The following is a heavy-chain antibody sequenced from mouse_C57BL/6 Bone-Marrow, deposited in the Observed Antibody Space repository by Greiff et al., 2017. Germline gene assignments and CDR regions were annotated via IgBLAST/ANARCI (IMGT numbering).Heavy chain of an antibody. J-gene: IGHJ4*01. D-gene: IGHD1-1*01. CDR2: IYPRSGNT. Sequence: VKLVESGAELARPGASVKLSCKASGYTFTSYGISWVKQRTGQGLEWIGEIYPRSGNTYYNEKFKGKATLTADKSSSTAYMELRSLTSEDSAVYFCARTFITNFPYYYAMDYWGQGTSVTVSS. CDR3: ARTFITNFPYYYAMDY. V-gene: IGHV1-81*01. CDR1: GYTFTSYG.